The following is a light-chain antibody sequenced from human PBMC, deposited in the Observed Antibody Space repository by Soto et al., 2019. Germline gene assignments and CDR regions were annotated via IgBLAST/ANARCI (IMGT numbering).Light chain of an antibody. CDR1: QDIAIY. J-gene: IGKJ4*01. CDR3: QQLRMYPST. V-gene: IGKV1-9*01. CDR2: AAS. Sequence: IQLTQSPSSLSASAGDRVTITCRASQDIAIYLAWYQQKPGEAPKLLIYAASTLYGGVPSRFSGSGSGTDFALTITSLQAEDFATYYCQQLRMYPSTVGGGTKVDIK.